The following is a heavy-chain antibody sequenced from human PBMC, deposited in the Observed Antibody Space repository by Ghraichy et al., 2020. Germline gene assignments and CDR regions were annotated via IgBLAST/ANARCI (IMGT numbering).Heavy chain of an antibody. CDR1: GFTFSSYA. D-gene: IGHD6-6*01. CDR2: ISYDGSNK. J-gene: IGHJ4*02. CDR3: ASLEGEGEYSSSHRDY. Sequence: GGSLRLSCAASGFTFSSYAMHWVRQAPGKGLEWVAVISYDGSNKYYADSVKGRFTISRDNSKNTLYLQMNSLRAEDTAVYYCASLEGEGEYSSSHRDYWGQGTLVTVSS. V-gene: IGHV3-30-3*01.